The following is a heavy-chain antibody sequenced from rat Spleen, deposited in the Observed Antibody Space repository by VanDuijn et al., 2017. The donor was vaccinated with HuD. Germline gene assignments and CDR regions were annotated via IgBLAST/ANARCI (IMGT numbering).Heavy chain of an antibody. CDR2: ISYGDSSGHSST. Sequence: EVQLVESGGGLVQPGRSMKLSCAASGFTFSNYDMAWVRQAPTKGLEWVATISYGDSSGHSSTYYRDSGKGRFTISRDNAKSTLILQMDSLRSEDTATYYCARRHYGYTDYFDYWGQGVMVTVSS. CDR3: ARRHYGYTDYFDY. J-gene: IGHJ2*01. CDR1: GFTFSNYD. D-gene: IGHD1-9*01. V-gene: IGHV5-29*01.